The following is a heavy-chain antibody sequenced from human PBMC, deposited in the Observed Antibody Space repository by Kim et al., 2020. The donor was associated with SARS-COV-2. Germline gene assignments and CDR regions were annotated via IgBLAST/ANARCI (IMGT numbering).Heavy chain of an antibody. Sequence: ASVKVSCKASGYTFTGYYMHWVRQAPGQGLEWMGWINPNSGGTNYAQKFQGWVTMTRDTSISTAYMELSRLRSDDTAVYYCARDRSEVVPAAMLADYYYGMDVWGQGTTVTVSS. CDR1: GYTFTGYY. J-gene: IGHJ6*02. V-gene: IGHV1-2*04. D-gene: IGHD2-2*01. CDR3: ARDRSEVVPAAMLADYYYGMDV. CDR2: INPNSGGT.